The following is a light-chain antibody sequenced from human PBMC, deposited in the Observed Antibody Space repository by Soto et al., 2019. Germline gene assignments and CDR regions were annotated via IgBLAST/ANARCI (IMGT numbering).Light chain of an antibody. CDR1: QNIGSW. CDR3: QQYNTYWT. Sequence: DIQITHFPSTLSSSVLDIFTITCRASQNIGSWLAWYQQKPGKAPKVLIYDVSNLETGVPSRFSGSGSGTEFTLTISSLQPDDFVTYYCQQYNTYWTFGQGTKVDIK. CDR2: DVS. V-gene: IGKV1-5*01. J-gene: IGKJ1*01.